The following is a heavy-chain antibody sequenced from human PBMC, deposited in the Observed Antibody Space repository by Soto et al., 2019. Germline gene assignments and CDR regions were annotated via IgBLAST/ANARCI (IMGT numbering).Heavy chain of an antibody. CDR2: ISYDGSNK. D-gene: IGHD1-26*01. CDR1: GFTFSSYA. J-gene: IGHJ4*02. CDR3: ARDQGWELLRLVFDY. Sequence: GGSLRLSCAASGFTFSSYAMHWVRQAPGKGLEWVAVISYDGSNKYYADSVKGRFTISRDNSKNTLYLQMNSLRAEDTAVYYCARDQGWELLRLVFDYWGQGTLVTVSS. V-gene: IGHV3-30-3*01.